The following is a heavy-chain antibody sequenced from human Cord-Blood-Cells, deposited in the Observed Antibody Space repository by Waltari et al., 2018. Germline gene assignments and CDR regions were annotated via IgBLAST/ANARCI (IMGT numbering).Heavy chain of an antibody. V-gene: IGHV4-38-2*02. D-gene: IGHD3-10*01. Sequence: QVQLQESGPGLVKPSETLSLTCAVSGYSISSGYYWGWIRQPPGTGLEWIGSIYHSGSTYYNPSLKSRVTISVDTSKNQFSRKLSSVTAADTAVYYCARDRGDYYGSGSYYWYFDLWGRGTLVTVSS. CDR3: ARDRGDYYGSGSYYWYFDL. CDR1: GYSISSGYY. J-gene: IGHJ2*01. CDR2: IYHSGST.